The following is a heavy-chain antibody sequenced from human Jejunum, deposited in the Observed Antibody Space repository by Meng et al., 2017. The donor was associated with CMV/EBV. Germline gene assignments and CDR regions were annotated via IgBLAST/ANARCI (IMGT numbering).Heavy chain of an antibody. D-gene: IGHD3-10*01. CDR1: GSVKSDSYY. CDR3: ARTLLWFGASYYFDY. Sequence: GSVKSDSYYWSWIRQPPGKALEWIGYIHYGGSTNYNPSLKSRVTISVDTSKNRFSLKLSSVTAADTAVYYCARTLLWFGASYYFDYWGQGTLVTVSS. J-gene: IGHJ4*02. V-gene: IGHV4-61*01. CDR2: IHYGGST.